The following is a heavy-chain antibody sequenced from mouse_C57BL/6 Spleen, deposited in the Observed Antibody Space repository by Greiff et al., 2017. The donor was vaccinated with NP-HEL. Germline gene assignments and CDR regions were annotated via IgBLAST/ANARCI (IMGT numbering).Heavy chain of an antibody. CDR2: ISDGGSYT. CDR3: ARETYGGFDY. Sequence: DVKLVESGGGLVKPGGSLKLSCAASGFTFSSYAMSWVRQTPEKRLEWVATISDGGSYTYYPDNVKGRFTISRDNAKNNLYLQMSHLKSEDTAMYYCARETYGGFDYWGQGTTLTVSS. V-gene: IGHV5-4*01. D-gene: IGHD1-1*02. J-gene: IGHJ2*01. CDR1: GFTFSSYA.